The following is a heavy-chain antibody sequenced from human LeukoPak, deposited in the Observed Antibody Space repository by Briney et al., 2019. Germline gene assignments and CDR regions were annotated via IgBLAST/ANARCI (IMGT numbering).Heavy chain of an antibody. CDR1: GASVSSGDYY. CDR2: IYYSGST. V-gene: IGHV4-31*03. D-gene: IGHD6-19*01. CDR3: ARGPPAGSGLIWYFDL. J-gene: IGHJ2*01. Sequence: SETLSLTCTVSGASVSSGDYYWSWIRQLPGKGLEWIGYIYYSGSTYYNPSLKGRLTISVDTSKNQFSLKLSSVTAADTAVYYCARGPPAGSGLIWYFDLWGRGTLVTVSS.